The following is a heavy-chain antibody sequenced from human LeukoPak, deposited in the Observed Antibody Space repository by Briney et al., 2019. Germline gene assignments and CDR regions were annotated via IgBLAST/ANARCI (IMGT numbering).Heavy chain of an antibody. Sequence: PGGSLRLSCAASGFTVSSNYMSWVRQAPGKGLEWVSVIYSGGSTYYADSVKGRFTVSRDNAKNSLYLQMNSLRAEDTAVYYCARGGGSYSGDYWGQGTLVTVSS. J-gene: IGHJ4*02. CDR3: ARGGGSYSGDY. CDR1: GFTVSSNY. D-gene: IGHD1-26*01. CDR2: IYSGGST. V-gene: IGHV3-53*01.